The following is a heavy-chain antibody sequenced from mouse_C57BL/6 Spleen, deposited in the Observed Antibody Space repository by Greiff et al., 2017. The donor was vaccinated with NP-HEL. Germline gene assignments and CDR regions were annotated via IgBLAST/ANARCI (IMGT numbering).Heavy chain of an antibody. V-gene: IGHV1-59*01. CDR1: GYTFTSYW. CDR3: ERLYWDY. J-gene: IGHJ2*01. Sequence: QVQLQQPGAELVRPGTSVKLSCKASGYTFTSYWMHWVKQRPGQGLEWIGVIDPSDSYTNYNQKFKGKATLTVDTSSSTAYMQLSGLTSEDSAVYNCERLYWDYWGQGTTLTVSS. D-gene: IGHD4-1*01. CDR2: IDPSDSYT.